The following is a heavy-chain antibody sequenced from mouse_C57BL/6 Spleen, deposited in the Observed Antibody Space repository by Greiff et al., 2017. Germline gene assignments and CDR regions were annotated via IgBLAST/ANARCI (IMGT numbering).Heavy chain of an antibody. CDR1: GYTFTSYW. CDR2: IHPSDSDT. CDR3: AIWWLPSWFAY. V-gene: IGHV1-74*01. J-gene: IGHJ3*01. D-gene: IGHD1-1*02. Sequence: VQLQQPGAELVKPGASVKVSCKASGYTFTSYWMHWVKQRPGQGLEWIGRIHPSDSDTNYNQKFKGKATLTVDKSSSTAYMQLSSLTSEDSAVDYCAIWWLPSWFAYWGQGTLVTVSA.